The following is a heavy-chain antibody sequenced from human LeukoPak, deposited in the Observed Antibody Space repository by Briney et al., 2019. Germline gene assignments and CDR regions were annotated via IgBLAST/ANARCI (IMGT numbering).Heavy chain of an antibody. Sequence: GGSLRLSCAASGFTVSSSYMSWVRQAPGKGLEWVSIIYTGSTAYYADSVKGRFTISRDNSKNTLYLQMNSLRAEDTAVYYCARDYYDSSLAFDIWGQGTMVTVSS. V-gene: IGHV3-66*01. CDR3: ARDYYDSSLAFDI. J-gene: IGHJ3*02. D-gene: IGHD3-22*01. CDR1: GFTVSSSY. CDR2: IYTGSTA.